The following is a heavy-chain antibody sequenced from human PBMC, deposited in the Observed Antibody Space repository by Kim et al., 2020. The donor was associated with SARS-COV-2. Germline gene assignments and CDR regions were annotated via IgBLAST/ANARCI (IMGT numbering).Heavy chain of an antibody. Sequence: GGSLRLSCAASGVTFSSYALSWVRQAPGKGLEWVSAIRGSGDSTYYADSVKGRFTISRDNSKSTLYLQMNSLRAEDTAVYYCAKLVDSSGYDFPWGQGTMVTVSS. D-gene: IGHD3-22*01. V-gene: IGHV3-23*01. CDR3: AKLVDSSGYDFP. CDR1: GVTFSSYA. CDR2: IRGSGDST. J-gene: IGHJ3*01.